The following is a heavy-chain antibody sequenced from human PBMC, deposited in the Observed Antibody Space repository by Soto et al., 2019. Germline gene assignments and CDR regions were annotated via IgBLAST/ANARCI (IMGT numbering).Heavy chain of an antibody. CDR3: AREMVRGVGSDY. Sequence: GASVNVSCTASGYTFTSYGISWVRLAPGQGLEWMGWISAYNGNTKYAQKLQGRVTMTTDTSTSTAYMELRSLRSDDTAVFYCAREMVRGVGSDYWGQGTLVTVSS. CDR1: GYTFTSYG. V-gene: IGHV1-18*01. J-gene: IGHJ4*02. D-gene: IGHD3-10*01. CDR2: ISAYNGNT.